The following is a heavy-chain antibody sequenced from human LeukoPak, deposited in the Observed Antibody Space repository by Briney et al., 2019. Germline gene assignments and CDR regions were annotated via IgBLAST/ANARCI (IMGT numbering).Heavy chain of an antibody. J-gene: IGHJ6*04. CDR1: GFTFSSYS. CDR2: ISSSSSYI. D-gene: IGHD3-10*01. CDR3: ARENYGSGSYRDYYYGMDV. Sequence: GGSLRLSCAASGFTFSSYSMNWVRQAPGKGLEWVSSISSSSSYIYYADSVKGRFTISRDNAKNSLYLQMNSLRAEDTAVYYCARENYGSGSYRDYYYGMDVWGKGTTVTASS. V-gene: IGHV3-21*01.